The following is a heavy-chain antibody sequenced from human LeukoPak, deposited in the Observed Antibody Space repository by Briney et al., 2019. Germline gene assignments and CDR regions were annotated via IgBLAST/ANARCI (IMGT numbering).Heavy chain of an antibody. V-gene: IGHV3-66*01. CDR3: ARGQEQFSSPWQWGPRRKNFYYYGMDV. D-gene: IGHD6-19*01. CDR1: GFTVSSSS. Sequence: GSLRLSCAASGFTVSSSSMNWVRLGPGKGLEWVSVISSDGNTYYADSVKGRFTISRDNSRNTLSLQMHGLRADDTAVYYCARGQEQFSSPWQWGPRRKNFYYYGMDVWGQGTTVTVSS. J-gene: IGHJ6*02. CDR2: ISSDGNT.